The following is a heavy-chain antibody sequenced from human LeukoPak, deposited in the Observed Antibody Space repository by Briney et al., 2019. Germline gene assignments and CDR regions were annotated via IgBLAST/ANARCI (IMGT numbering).Heavy chain of an antibody. CDR1: GFTFSSYW. V-gene: IGHV3-30-3*01. Sequence: PGGSLRLPCAASGFTFSSYWMHWVRQAPGKGLEWVAAISYDGTNKYYADSVKGRFTISRDNSKNTMYLQMNSLRAEDTAMYYCARAPMSYDSSGFGGAFDIWGQGTMVTVSS. D-gene: IGHD3-22*01. CDR2: ISYDGTNK. CDR3: ARAPMSYDSSGFGGAFDI. J-gene: IGHJ3*02.